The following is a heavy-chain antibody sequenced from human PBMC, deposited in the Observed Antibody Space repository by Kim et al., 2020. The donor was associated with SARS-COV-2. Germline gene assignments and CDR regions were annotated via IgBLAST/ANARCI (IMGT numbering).Heavy chain of an antibody. D-gene: IGHD2-2*02. V-gene: IGHV4-59*08. Sequence: NPSLKSRVTISVDTSKNQFSLKLSSVTAADTAVYYCARLLRVPAAIGMDVWGQGTTVTVSS. J-gene: IGHJ6*02. CDR3: ARLLRVPAAIGMDV.